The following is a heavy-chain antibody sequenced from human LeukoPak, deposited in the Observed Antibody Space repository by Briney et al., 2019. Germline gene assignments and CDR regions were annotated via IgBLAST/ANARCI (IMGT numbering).Heavy chain of an antibody. CDR2: ISAYNGNT. CDR1: GYTFTSYG. D-gene: IGHD5-24*01. Sequence: ASVKVSYKASGYTFTSYGISWVRQAPGQGLEWMGWISAYNGNTNYAQKLQGRVTMTTDTSTSTAYMELRSLRSDDTAVYYCARVREMATIKPYYFDYWGQGTLVTVSS. V-gene: IGHV1-18*01. J-gene: IGHJ4*02. CDR3: ARVREMATIKPYYFDY.